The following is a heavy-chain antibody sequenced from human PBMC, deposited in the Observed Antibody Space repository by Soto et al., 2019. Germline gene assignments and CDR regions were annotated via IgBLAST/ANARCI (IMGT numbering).Heavy chain of an antibody. V-gene: IGHV2-5*02. D-gene: IGHD1-1*01. J-gene: IGHJ5*02. Sequence: QITLKESGPTLVKPTQTLTPTCTFSGFSLSTSGVGVGWIRQPPGKALEWLALIYWDDDKRYSPSLKSRLTITKDTSKNQVVLTMTNMDPVDTATYYCAPLGTGTTRYYNWFDPWGQGTLVTVSS. CDR2: IYWDDDK. CDR3: APLGTGTTRYYNWFDP. CDR1: GFSLSTSGVG.